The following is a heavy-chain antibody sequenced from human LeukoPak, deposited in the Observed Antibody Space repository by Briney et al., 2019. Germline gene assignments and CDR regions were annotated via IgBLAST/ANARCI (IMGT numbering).Heavy chain of an antibody. J-gene: IGHJ4*02. CDR3: ARHDLRGGSYGY. V-gene: IGHV4-59*08. CDR1: GGSISGYY. D-gene: IGHD1-26*01. Sequence: SETLSLTCTVSGGSISGYYWSWVRQPPGKGLEWIGYIYSSGSTNYNPSLKSRLSISVDTSKNQFSLKLSSVTATDTAVYHCARHDLRGGSYGYWGQGTLVTVSS. CDR2: IYSSGST.